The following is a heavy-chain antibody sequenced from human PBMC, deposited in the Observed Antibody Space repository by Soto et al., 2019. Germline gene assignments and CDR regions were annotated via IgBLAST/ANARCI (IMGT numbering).Heavy chain of an antibody. V-gene: IGHV4-34*01. D-gene: IGHD2-8*01. Sequence: SETLSLTCAVYGGSFSGYYWSWIRQPPGKGLEWIGEINHSGSTNYNPSLKSRVTISVDTSKNQFSLKLSSVTAADTAVYYCASVYCTNGVCYDNGFDTWGQGTLVTVSS. CDR2: INHSGST. J-gene: IGHJ5*02. CDR1: GGSFSGYY. CDR3: ASVYCTNGVCYDNGFDT.